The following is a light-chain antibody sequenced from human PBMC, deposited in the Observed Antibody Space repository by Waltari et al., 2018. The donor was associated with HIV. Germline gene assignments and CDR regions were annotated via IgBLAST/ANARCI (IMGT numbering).Light chain of an antibody. CDR2: EVN. CDR1: TSDVGNYNL. Sequence: QSTLTQPASVSGSPGESITISCTGTTSDVGNYNLVSWYQQHPGKAPKLIIYEVNKRPSGISNRFSGSKSADTASLTISGLQTEDEADYYCSSYIDSYTFVLFGGGTRLTVL. V-gene: IGLV2-23*02. J-gene: IGLJ3*02. CDR3: SSYIDSYTFVL.